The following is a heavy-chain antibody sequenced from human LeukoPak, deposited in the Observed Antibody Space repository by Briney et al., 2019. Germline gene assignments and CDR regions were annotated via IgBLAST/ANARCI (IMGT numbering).Heavy chain of an antibody. V-gene: IGHV3-21*01. Sequence: GGSLRLSCAASGFTFSSYSMNWVRQAPGKGLEWVSSISSSSYIYYADSVKGRFTISRDNAKNSLYLQMNSLRAEDTAVYYCARSRITIFGVAEYYFDYWGQGTLVTVSS. CDR1: GFTFSSYS. J-gene: IGHJ4*02. CDR2: ISSSSYI. D-gene: IGHD3-3*01. CDR3: ARSRITIFGVAEYYFDY.